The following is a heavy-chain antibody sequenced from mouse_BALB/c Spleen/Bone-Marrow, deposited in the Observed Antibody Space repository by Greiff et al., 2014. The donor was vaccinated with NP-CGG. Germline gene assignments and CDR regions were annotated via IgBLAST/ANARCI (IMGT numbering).Heavy chain of an antibody. Sequence: QVQLQQSGAELVRPGTSVKISCKASGYTFTNYWLGWVKQRPGHGLEWIGDIYPGGGYTNYNEKLKGKATLTADTSSSTAYMQLSSLTAEDSAVYFCAREVRRYFDVWGAGTTVTVSS. CDR2: IYPGGGYT. D-gene: IGHD2-14*01. CDR3: AREVRRYFDV. V-gene: IGHV1-63*02. CDR1: GYTFTNYW. J-gene: IGHJ1*01.